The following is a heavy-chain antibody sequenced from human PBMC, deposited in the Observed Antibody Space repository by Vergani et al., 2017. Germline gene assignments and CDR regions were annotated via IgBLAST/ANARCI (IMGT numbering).Heavy chain of an antibody. CDR3: AKDYYDSSGYYYTFDY. D-gene: IGHD3-22*01. CDR1: GFTFSSYD. CDR2: IGTAGDT. V-gene: IGHV3-13*01. J-gene: IGHJ4*02. Sequence: EVQLVESGGGLVQPGGSLRLSCAASGFTFSSYDMHWVRQATGKGLEWVSAIGTAGDTYYPGSVKGRFTISRENAKNSLYLQMNSLRAEDTAVYYCAKDYYDSSGYYYTFDYWGQGTLVTVSS.